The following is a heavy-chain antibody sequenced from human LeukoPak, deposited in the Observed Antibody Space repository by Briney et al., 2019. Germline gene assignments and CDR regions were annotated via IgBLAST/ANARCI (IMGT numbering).Heavy chain of an antibody. J-gene: IGHJ4*02. Sequence: GGSLRLSCAASGFTFSSYGMHWVRQAPGKGLEWVAVIWYDGSNKYYADSVKGRFTISRDNSKNTLYLQMNSLRAEDTAVYYCASGSGQWLALGYWGRGTLVTVSS. V-gene: IGHV3-33*01. D-gene: IGHD6-19*01. CDR1: GFTFSSYG. CDR3: ASGSGQWLALGY. CDR2: IWYDGSNK.